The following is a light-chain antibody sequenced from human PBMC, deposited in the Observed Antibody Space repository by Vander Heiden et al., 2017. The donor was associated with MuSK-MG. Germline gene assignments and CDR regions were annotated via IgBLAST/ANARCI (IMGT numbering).Light chain of an antibody. CDR3: QSYDSSLSGPVV. V-gene: IGLV1-40*01. CDR1: SSNIGGGYN. J-gene: IGLJ2*01. CDR2: GNS. Sequence: QSVLTQPPSASGAPGQTVTISCTGNSSNIGGGYNVHWYQQPPGTAPKLLIYGNSNRPSGVPDRFSGSRSGTSASLAITGLQPEDEADYYCQSYDSSLSGPVVFGGGTKLTVL.